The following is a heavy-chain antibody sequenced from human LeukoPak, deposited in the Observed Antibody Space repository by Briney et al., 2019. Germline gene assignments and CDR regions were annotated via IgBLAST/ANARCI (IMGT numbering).Heavy chain of an antibody. Sequence: PSETLSLTCAVYGGSFSGYYWSWIRQPPGKGLEWIGEINHSGSTNYNPSLKSRVTISVDTSKNQFSLKLSSVTAADTAVYYCARRSGYSGYDYGYYFDYWGQGTLVTVSS. CDR2: INHSGST. V-gene: IGHV4-34*01. CDR3: ARRSGYSGYDYGYYFDY. J-gene: IGHJ4*02. D-gene: IGHD5-12*01. CDR1: GGSFSGYY.